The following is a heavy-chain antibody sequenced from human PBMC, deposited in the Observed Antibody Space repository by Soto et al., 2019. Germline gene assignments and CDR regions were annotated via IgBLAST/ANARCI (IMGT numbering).Heavy chain of an antibody. CDR1: GFTFSGYA. D-gene: IGHD6-19*01. V-gene: IGHV3-23*01. CDR2: ISGSGGST. CDR3: AKARSSGWYAVDAFDI. J-gene: IGHJ3*02. Sequence: PGGSLRLSCAASGFTFSGYAMSWVRQAPGKGLEWVSAISGSGGSTYYADSVKGRFTISRDNSKNTLYLQMNSLRAEDTAVYYRAKARSSGWYAVDAFDIWGQGTMVTVSS.